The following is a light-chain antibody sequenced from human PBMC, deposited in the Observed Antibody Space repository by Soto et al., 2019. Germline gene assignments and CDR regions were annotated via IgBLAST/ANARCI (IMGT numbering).Light chain of an antibody. J-gene: IGKJ2*01. CDR3: LQTYNTPYT. CDR2: AAS. CDR1: QSISNY. V-gene: IGKV1-39*01. Sequence: DIQMTQSPSSLSASVGDRVTIACRASQSISNYLNWFQQKPGKAPKLLIYAASSLQSGVPSRFSGSGSGTDFTLTISSLQPEDFAAYYCLQTYNTPYTFGQGTKLEIK.